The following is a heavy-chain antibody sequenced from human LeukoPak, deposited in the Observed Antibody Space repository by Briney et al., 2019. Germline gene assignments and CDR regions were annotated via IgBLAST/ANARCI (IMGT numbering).Heavy chain of an antibody. J-gene: IGHJ5*02. CDR1: GGSITTYY. D-gene: IGHD1-1*01. V-gene: IGHV4-59*08. CDR2: GYYTGST. Sequence: SETLSLTCTVSGGSITTYYWAWIRQPPGKGLEWIGYGYYTGSTNYNPSLKSRVTISVDTSKNQFSLKLSSVTAADTAVYYCARHHRLRTGTTSGRRFDPWGQGTLVTVSS. CDR3: ARHHRLRTGTTSGRRFDP.